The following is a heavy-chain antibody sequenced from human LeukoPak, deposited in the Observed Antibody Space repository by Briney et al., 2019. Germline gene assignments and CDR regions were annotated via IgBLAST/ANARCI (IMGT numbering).Heavy chain of an antibody. CDR1: GGTFSSYA. J-gene: IGHJ4*02. Sequence: ASVKVSCKASGGTFSSYAISWVRQAPGQGLEWMGGIIPIFGTANYAQKFQGRVTITADESTSTAYMELSSLRSEDTAVYYCARTHYSSSSPFEYWGQGTLVTVSS. CDR2: IIPIFGTA. D-gene: IGHD6-6*01. CDR3: ARTHYSSSSPFEY. V-gene: IGHV1-69*13.